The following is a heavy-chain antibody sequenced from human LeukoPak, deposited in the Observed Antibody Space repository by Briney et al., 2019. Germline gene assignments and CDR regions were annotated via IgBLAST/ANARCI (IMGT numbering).Heavy chain of an antibody. CDR1: GFTFGSYA. J-gene: IGHJ4*02. CDR3: ARDVAITMIVEETEYYFDY. D-gene: IGHD3-22*01. Sequence: GRSLRLSCAASGFTFGSYAMHWVRQAPGKGLEWVAVISYDGSNKYYADSVKGRFTISRDNSKNTLYLQMNSLRAEDTAVYYCARDVAITMIVEETEYYFDYWGQGTLVTVSS. CDR2: ISYDGSNK. V-gene: IGHV3-30-3*01.